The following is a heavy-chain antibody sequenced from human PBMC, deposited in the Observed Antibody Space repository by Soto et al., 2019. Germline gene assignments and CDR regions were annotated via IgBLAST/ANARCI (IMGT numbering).Heavy chain of an antibody. D-gene: IGHD3-3*01. Sequence: QEQLVESGGGVVQPGGSVRLSCAASGFTFSSYGMNWVRQAPGKGLEWVAVIWFDGSDKYYADSVKDRFIISRDNSKNTLYLQMNGLGVEDTATYYCARRSEPRGFWSRYTVDYGLDVWGQGSTVTVSS. CDR2: IWFDGSDK. J-gene: IGHJ6*02. CDR1: GFTFSSYG. V-gene: IGHV3-33*01. CDR3: ARRSEPRGFWSRYTVDYGLDV.